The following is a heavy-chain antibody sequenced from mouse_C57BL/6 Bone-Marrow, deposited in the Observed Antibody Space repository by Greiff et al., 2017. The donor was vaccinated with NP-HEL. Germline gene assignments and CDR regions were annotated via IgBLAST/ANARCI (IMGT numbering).Heavy chain of an antibody. Sequence: QVQLQQPGAELVRPGTSVKLSCKASGYTFTSYWMHWVKQRPGQGLEWIGVIDPSDSYTNYNQKFKGKATLTVDTSSSTAYMQLSSLTSEDSAVYYCARLGLNYWGQGTLVTVSA. J-gene: IGHJ3*01. V-gene: IGHV1-59*01. CDR2: IDPSDSYT. CDR3: ARLGLNY. CDR1: GYTFTSYW.